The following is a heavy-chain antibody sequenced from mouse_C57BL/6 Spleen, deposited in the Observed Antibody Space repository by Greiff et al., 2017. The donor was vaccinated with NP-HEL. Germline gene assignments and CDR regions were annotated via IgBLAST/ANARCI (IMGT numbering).Heavy chain of an antibody. Sequence: LQESGPELVKPGASVKISCKASGYTFTDYYINWVQQRPGQGLEWIGWLYPGSGTTTYNEKFKGKATLTVDTSSSTAYMQLSSLTSEDSAVYFCARDDYDSWFAYWGQGTLVTVSA. CDR2: LYPGSGTT. V-gene: IGHV1-84*01. CDR3: ARDDYDSWFAY. CDR1: GYTFTDYY. D-gene: IGHD2-4*01. J-gene: IGHJ3*01.